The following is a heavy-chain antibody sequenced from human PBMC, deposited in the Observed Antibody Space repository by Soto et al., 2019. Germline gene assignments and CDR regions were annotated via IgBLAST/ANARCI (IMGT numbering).Heavy chain of an antibody. V-gene: IGHV3-7*03. Sequence: PGGSLRLSCAASGFTFSSYWISWGRQAPGKGLEWVANIKQDGSEKYYVDSVKGRFTISRDNAKNSLYLQMNSLRAEDTAVYYCARDGRGSGWYKCFDYWGQGTLVTVSS. CDR2: IKQDGSEK. D-gene: IGHD6-19*01. CDR1: GFTFSSYW. CDR3: ARDGRGSGWYKCFDY. J-gene: IGHJ4*02.